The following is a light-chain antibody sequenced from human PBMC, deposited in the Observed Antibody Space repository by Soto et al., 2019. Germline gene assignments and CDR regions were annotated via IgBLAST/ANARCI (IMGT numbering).Light chain of an antibody. CDR2: DVS. V-gene: IGLV2-14*01. Sequence: QSVLTQPASVSGSPGQSITISCTGTSSDVGGYNYVSWYQQHPGKAPKLMIYDVSNRPSGVSNRFSGSKSGNTASLTISGVQAEDEADYYCSSYTSSSRVFGGGT. CDR1: SSDVGGYNY. CDR3: SSYTSSSRV. J-gene: IGLJ2*01.